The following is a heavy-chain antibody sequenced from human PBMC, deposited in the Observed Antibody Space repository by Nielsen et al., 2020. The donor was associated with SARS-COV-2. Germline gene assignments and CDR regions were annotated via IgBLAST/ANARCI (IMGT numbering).Heavy chain of an antibody. D-gene: IGHD3-22*01. Sequence: VRQMPGKGLEWMGRIAPGDSYISYSPSFQGRVTISADKSTTTANLQWSGLKASDTAMYYCARHSCQYYYDSSGYYYFDSWGQGTQVTVSS. CDR2: IAPGDSYI. CDR3: ARHSCQYYYDSSGYYYFDS. V-gene: IGHV5-10-1*01. J-gene: IGHJ4*02.